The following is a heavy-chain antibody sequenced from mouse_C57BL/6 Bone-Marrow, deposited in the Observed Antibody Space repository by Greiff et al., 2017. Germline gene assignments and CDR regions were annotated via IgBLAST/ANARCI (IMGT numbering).Heavy chain of an antibody. V-gene: IGHV5-4*01. CDR2: ISAGGSYT. Sequence: EVQVVESGGGLVKPGGSLKLSCAASGFTFSSYAMSWVRQTPEKRLEWVATISAGGSYTYYPDNVKGRFTISRDNAKNNLYLQMSHLKSEDTAMYYCASYCYGSSRWYFVVGGTGTTVTVSS. J-gene: IGHJ1*03. CDR1: GFTFSSYA. CDR3: ASYCYGSSRWYFVV. D-gene: IGHD1-1*01.